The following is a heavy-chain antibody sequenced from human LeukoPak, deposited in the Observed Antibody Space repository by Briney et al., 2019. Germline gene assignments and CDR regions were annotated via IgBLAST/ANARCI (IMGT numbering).Heavy chain of an antibody. Sequence: GGTLRLSCAVSVYTFSSYDMSWVRQSPGRGLGGVSAISGSGGSTYYADSVKGRFTISRDNSKNTLYLQMNSLRAEDTAVYYCARSISGTDMDVWGKGTTVTVSS. J-gene: IGHJ6*03. CDR3: ARSISGTDMDV. D-gene: IGHD6-13*01. CDR2: ISGSGGST. V-gene: IGHV3-23*01. CDR1: VYTFSSYD.